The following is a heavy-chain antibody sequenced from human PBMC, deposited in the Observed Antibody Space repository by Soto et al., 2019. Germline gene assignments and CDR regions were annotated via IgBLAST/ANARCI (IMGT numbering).Heavy chain of an antibody. J-gene: IGHJ4*02. CDR3: ASYFYDTSGYNYIRLRHFDY. CDR2: ISGSGADT. Sequence: GGSLRLSCAASGFTFSSYAMTWFRQAPGKGLEWVSTISGSGADTYYADSVKGRFTISRDNSENTLYLQLNSLRAEDTALYYCASYFYDTSGYNYIRLRHFDYWGQGTLVTVSS. CDR1: GFTFSSYA. V-gene: IGHV3-23*01. D-gene: IGHD3-22*01.